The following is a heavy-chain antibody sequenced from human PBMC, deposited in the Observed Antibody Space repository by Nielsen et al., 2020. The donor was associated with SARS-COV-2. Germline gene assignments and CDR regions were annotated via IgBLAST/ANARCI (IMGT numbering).Heavy chain of an antibody. J-gene: IGHJ6*02. CDR2: ISYDGSNK. CDR3: ARAGGMDV. V-gene: IGHV3-33*05. Sequence: WIRQPPGKGLEWVAVISYDGSNKYYADSVKGRFTISRDNSKNTLYLQMNSLRAEDTAVYYCARAGGMDVWGQGTTVTVSS. D-gene: IGHD3-10*01.